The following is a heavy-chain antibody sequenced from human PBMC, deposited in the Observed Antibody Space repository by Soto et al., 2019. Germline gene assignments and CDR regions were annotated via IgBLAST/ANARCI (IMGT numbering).Heavy chain of an antibody. J-gene: IGHJ5*02. Sequence: VGSLRLSCAASGFTFSSYAMSWVRQAPGKGLEWVSAISAGGGNTYYRDSVKGRFTISRDNSKNTLYLQMNSLRAEDTAVYFCAQTTPSIHWFDPWGQGTLVTVSS. CDR3: AQTTPSIHWFDP. CDR2: ISAGGGNT. CDR1: GFTFSSYA. V-gene: IGHV3-23*01. D-gene: IGHD1-1*01.